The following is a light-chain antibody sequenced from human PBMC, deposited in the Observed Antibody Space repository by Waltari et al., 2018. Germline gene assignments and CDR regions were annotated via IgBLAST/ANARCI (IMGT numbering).Light chain of an antibody. Sequence: EIVLTQSPATLSLSPGERATLSCRPSQSVSSYLAWYQQKPGQGPRLLIYDASNRATGIPARFSGSGSGTDFTLTISSLEPEDFAVYYCQQRSNWPPLFTFGPGTKVDIK. CDR1: QSVSSY. V-gene: IGKV3-11*01. CDR3: QQRSNWPPLFT. J-gene: IGKJ3*01. CDR2: DAS.